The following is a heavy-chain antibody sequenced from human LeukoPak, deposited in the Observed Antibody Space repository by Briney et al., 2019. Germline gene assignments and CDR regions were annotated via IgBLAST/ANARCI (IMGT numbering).Heavy chain of an antibody. J-gene: IGHJ6*03. CDR1: GFTFSSYS. CDR2: ISSSSSTI. Sequence: GGSLRLSCAASGFTFSSYSMNWVRQAPGKGLEWVSYISSSSSTIYYADSVKGRFTISRDNAKNSLYLQMNSLRDEDTAVYYCAGGRYYYYYMDVWGKGTTVTVSS. V-gene: IGHV3-48*02. CDR3: AGGRYYYYYMDV.